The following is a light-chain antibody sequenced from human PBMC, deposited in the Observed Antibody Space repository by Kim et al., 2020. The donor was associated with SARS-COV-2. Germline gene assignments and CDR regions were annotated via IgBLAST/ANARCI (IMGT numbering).Light chain of an antibody. CDR3: KSRDTSGDRVV. J-gene: IGLJ2*01. CDR1: SLRTYY. CDR2: AKN. Sequence: ALGQEVRITCQGDSLRTYYASWYQQKPGQAPALVIYAKNNRTSGIPDRFSGSTSGNTASLTITGAQAEDEADYYCKSRDTSGDRVVFGGGTQLTVL. V-gene: IGLV3-19*01.